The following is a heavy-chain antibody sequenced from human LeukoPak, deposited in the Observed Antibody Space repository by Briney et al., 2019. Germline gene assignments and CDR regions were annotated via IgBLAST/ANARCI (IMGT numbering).Heavy chain of an antibody. Sequence: GGSLRLSCAASGFTFSSYGMSWVRQAPGKGLEWVSAISGSGGSTYYADSVKGRFTISRDNSKNTLYLQMNSLRAEDTAVYYCANTPYYYGSGSHYWGQGTLVTVSS. CDR1: GFTFSSYG. J-gene: IGHJ4*02. CDR3: ANTPYYYGSGSHY. V-gene: IGHV3-23*01. CDR2: ISGSGGST. D-gene: IGHD3-10*01.